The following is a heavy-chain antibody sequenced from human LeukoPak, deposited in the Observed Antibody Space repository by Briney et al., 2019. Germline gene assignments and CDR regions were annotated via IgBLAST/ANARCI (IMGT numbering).Heavy chain of an antibody. V-gene: IGHV3-48*01. D-gene: IGHD2-15*01. CDR3: ARFSGRN. CDR2: ISSSSTI. Sequence: GGSLRLSCAASGFTFSSYSMNWVRQAPGKGLEWVSYISSSSTIYYADSVKGRFTISRDNAKNSLYLQMNSLRAEDTAVYYCARFSGRNWGQGTLVTVSS. CDR1: GFTFSSYS. J-gene: IGHJ4*02.